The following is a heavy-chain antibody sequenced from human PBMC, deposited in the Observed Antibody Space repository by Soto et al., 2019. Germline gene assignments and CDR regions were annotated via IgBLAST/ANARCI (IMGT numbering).Heavy chain of an antibody. V-gene: IGHV5-51*01. CDR3: ARPCTVCYYGMDV. J-gene: IGHJ6*02. D-gene: IGHD4-17*01. CDR1: GYSFTSYW. Sequence: GESLKISCKGSGYSFTSYWIGWVRQMPGKGLEWMGIIYPGDSDTRYSPSFQGQVTISADKSISTAYLQWSSLKASDTAMYYCARPCTVCYYGMDVWGQATTVTVSS. CDR2: IYPGDSDT.